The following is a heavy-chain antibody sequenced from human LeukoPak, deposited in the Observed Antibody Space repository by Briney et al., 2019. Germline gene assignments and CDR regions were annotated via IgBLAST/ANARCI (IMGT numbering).Heavy chain of an antibody. CDR2: IYHSGRT. Sequence: SETLSLTCSVSGDSVSSGGYYWSWIRQPPGKGLEWNGYIYHSGRTYYNPSLKSRVTISVDRSKNHFSLRLSSVTAADTAVYYCARDPGDYNFDYWGQGALVTVSS. CDR1: GDSVSSGGYY. J-gene: IGHJ4*02. D-gene: IGHD7-27*01. V-gene: IGHV4-30-2*01. CDR3: ARDPGDYNFDY.